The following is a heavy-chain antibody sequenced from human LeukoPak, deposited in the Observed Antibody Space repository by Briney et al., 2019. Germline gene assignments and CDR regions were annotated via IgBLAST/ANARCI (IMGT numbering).Heavy chain of an antibody. J-gene: IGHJ4*02. Sequence: KSSETLSLTCAVSGGSISSGGYSWSWIRQPPGKGLEWIGYIYHSGSTYYNPSLKSRVTISVDRSKNQFSLKLSSVTAADTAVYYCARGYSSGHVPSYFDYWGQGTLVTVSS. CDR2: IYHSGST. CDR1: GGSISSGGYS. D-gene: IGHD6-19*01. V-gene: IGHV4-30-2*01. CDR3: ARGYSSGHVPSYFDY.